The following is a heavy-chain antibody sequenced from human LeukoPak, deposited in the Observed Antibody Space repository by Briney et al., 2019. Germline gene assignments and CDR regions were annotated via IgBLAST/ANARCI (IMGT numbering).Heavy chain of an antibody. CDR2: IVPLFATP. V-gene: IGHV1-69*05. CDR1: GGSFINYI. CDR3: ASRNDILTGYYPNS. D-gene: IGHD3-9*01. J-gene: IGHJ4*02. Sequence: RASVKVSCKTSGGSFINYIITWVRQAPGQGLEWMGGIVPLFATPHYAQKYQGRLTIITDEPTSTAYMELSSLTSEDTAVYYCASRNDILTGYYPNSWGQGTLVVVSS.